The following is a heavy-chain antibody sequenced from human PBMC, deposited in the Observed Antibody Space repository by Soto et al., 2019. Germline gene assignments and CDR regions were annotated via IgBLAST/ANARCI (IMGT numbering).Heavy chain of an antibody. CDR2: VYWQDDK. CDR3: ARTNCDTAGRSRRY. J-gene: IGHJ4*01. V-gene: IGHV2-5*04. Sequence: QITLKESGPTLVKPTETLTLTCTFSGFSHSTTGVGVGWIRQSPGKALEWLALVYWQDDKRYSPSLKSRLTIVKDTSRNQVFLTRAIMDSVDTGSYYCARTNCDTAGRSRRYWGHGTLVTVSS. D-gene: IGHD5-18*01. CDR1: GFSHSTTGVG.